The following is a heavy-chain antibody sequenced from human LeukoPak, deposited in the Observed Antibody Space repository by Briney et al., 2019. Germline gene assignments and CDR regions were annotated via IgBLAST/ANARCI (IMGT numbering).Heavy chain of an antibody. CDR3: ARGPGIAAPDFDY. Sequence: GGSLRLSCAASGFTFSSYSMNWVRQAPGKGLEWVSSISSSSSYIYYADSVKGRFTISRDNAKNSLYLQMNSPRAEDTAVYYCARGPGIAAPDFDYWGQGTLVTVSS. D-gene: IGHD6-13*01. V-gene: IGHV3-21*01. J-gene: IGHJ4*02. CDR1: GFTFSSYS. CDR2: ISSSSSYI.